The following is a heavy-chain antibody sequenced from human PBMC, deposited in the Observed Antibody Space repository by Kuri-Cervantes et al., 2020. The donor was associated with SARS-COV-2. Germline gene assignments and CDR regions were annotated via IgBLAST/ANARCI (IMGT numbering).Heavy chain of an antibody. CDR3: ARDRGSSGWSWVYYYYGMDV. CDR1: GYTSTSYG. Sequence: ASVKVSCKASGYTSTSYGISWVRQAPGQGLEWMGWISAYNGNTNYAQKLQGRVTMTTDTSTSTAYMELGSLRSDDTAVYYCARDRGSSGWSWVYYYYGMDVWGQGTTVTVSS. CDR2: ISAYNGNT. J-gene: IGHJ6*02. D-gene: IGHD6-19*01. V-gene: IGHV1-18*01.